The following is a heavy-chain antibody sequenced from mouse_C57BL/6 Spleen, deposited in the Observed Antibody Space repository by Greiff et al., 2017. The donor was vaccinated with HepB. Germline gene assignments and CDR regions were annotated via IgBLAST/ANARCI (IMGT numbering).Heavy chain of an antibody. Sequence: QVQLKESGAELVRPGASVKLSCKASGYTFTDYYINWVKQRPGQGLEWIARIYPGSGNTYYNEKFKGKATLTAEKSSSTAYMQLSSLTSEDSAVYFCARGPDYYGSSYFDYWGQGTTLTVSS. CDR1: GYTFTDYY. J-gene: IGHJ2*01. CDR2: IYPGSGNT. D-gene: IGHD1-1*01. CDR3: ARGPDYYGSSYFDY. V-gene: IGHV1-76*01.